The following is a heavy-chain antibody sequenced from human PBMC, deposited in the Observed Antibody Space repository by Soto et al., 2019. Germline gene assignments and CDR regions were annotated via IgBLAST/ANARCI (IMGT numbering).Heavy chain of an antibody. CDR1: GCTFTSNG. V-gene: IGHV1-18*04. CDR2: ISAYNGNT. Sequence: ASGKGSDKASGCTFTSNGISWVRQAPGQGLEWMGWISAYNGNTNYAQKLQGRVTMTTDTSTSTAYMELRSLRSDDTAVYYCARDYCSSTSCFFDYWGQGTLVPVSS. J-gene: IGHJ4*02. CDR3: ARDYCSSTSCFFDY. D-gene: IGHD2-2*01.